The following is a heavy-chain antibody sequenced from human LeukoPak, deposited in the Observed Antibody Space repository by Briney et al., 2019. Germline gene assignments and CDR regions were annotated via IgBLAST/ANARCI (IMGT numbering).Heavy chain of an antibody. J-gene: IGHJ4*02. D-gene: IGHD2-15*01. CDR1: GASISGYW. Sequence: SETLSLTCDVSGASISGYWWSWLRQPAGKGLEWIGRMYTDGDTNYNPALKSRVTVSVDTSKNLFSLKLISVTAADTAVYYCARPPAGCGGTCPFDSWGQGTLVTVSS. CDR2: MYTDGDT. CDR3: ARPPAGCGGTCPFDS. V-gene: IGHV4-4*07.